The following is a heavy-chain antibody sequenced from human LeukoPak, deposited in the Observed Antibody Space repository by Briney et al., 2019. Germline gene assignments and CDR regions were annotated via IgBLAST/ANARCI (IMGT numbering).Heavy chain of an antibody. D-gene: IGHD6-13*01. J-gene: IGHJ5*02. Sequence: PSETLSLTCTVSGGSISSSNYFWGWVRQPPGKGLEWIGEIYHSGSTNYNPSLKSRVTISVDKSKNQFSLKLSSVTAADTAVYYCAREVAAAGTKGWFDPWGQGTLVTVSS. CDR2: IYHSGST. CDR3: AREVAAAGTKGWFDP. CDR1: GGSISSSNYF. V-gene: IGHV4-39*07.